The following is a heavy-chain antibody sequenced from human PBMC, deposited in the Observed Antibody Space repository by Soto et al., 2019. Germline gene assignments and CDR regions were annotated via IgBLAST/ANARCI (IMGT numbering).Heavy chain of an antibody. V-gene: IGHV3-21*04. CDR3: ARDLDPLKSLFDY. D-gene: IGHD3-3*01. CDR2: ISVSGDNI. CDR1: GFSFNSFN. Sequence: WGSLRLSCLASGFSFNSFNMNWIRRAPGRGLEWDASISVSGDNIYYGDSVQSRFTISIDNSKSTACLNLSSVKAEDTAVYYCARDLDPLKSLFDYWGQGTLVTVSS. J-gene: IGHJ4*02.